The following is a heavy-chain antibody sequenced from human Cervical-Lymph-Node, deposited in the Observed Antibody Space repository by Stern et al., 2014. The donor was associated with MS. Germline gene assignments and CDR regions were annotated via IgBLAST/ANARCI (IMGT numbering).Heavy chain of an antibody. CDR1: GFTFTSSA. V-gene: IGHV1-58*01. D-gene: IGHD3-10*01. J-gene: IGHJ4*02. CDR3: AATMVRGVLPDY. CDR2: IVVRCGNQ. Sequence: QLVESGPEVKKPGTSVKASCKASGFTFTSSAVQWARQARGQRLEWIGWIVVRCGNQNYAQKFQERLLFPTVMHTTTAYIELSSLRSEDTAVYYCAATMVRGVLPDYWGQGTLVTVSS.